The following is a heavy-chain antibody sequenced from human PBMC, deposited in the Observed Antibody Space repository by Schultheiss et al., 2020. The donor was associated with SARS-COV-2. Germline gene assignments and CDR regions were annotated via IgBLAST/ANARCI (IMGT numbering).Heavy chain of an antibody. J-gene: IGHJ3*02. V-gene: IGHV3-33*03. CDR1: GFTFSSYG. CDR3: ATPRSSSWYADAFDI. D-gene: IGHD6-13*01. CDR2: IWYDGSNK. Sequence: GGSLRLSCAASGFTFSSYGMHWVRQAPGKGLEWVAVIWYDGSNKYYADSVKGRFTISRDNAKNSLYLQMNSLRAEDTAVYYCATPRSSSWYADAFDIWGQGTMVTVSS.